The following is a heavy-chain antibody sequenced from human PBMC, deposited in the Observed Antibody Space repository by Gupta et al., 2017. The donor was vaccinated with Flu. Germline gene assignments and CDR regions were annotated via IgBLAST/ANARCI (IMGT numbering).Heavy chain of an antibody. V-gene: IGHV1-18*01. CDR2: ISAYNGNT. CDR3: ARLPDYYDSSGYYYLAFDI. Sequence: QVQLVQSGAEVKKPGASVKVSCKASGYTFTSYGISWVRQAPGQGLEWMGWISAYNGNTNYAQKLQGRVTMTTDTSTSTAYMELRSLRSDDTAVYYCARLPDYYDSSGYYYLAFDIWGQGTMVTVSS. CDR1: GYTFTSYG. J-gene: IGHJ3*02. D-gene: IGHD3-22*01.